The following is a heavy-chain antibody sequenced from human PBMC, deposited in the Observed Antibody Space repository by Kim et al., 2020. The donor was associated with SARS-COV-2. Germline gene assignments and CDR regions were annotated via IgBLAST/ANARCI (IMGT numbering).Heavy chain of an antibody. V-gene: IGHV3-23*01. CDR3: AKCFYDTSVAYFFDY. D-gene: IGHD3-22*01. J-gene: IGHJ4*02. Sequence: DAVKGRFTISRDNPKNTLYLQMNSLRAEDTAVYYCAKCFYDTSVAYFFDYCGQGTLVTVSS.